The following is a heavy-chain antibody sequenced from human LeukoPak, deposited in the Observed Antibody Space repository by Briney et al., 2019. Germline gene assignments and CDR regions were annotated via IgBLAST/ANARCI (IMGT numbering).Heavy chain of an antibody. J-gene: IGHJ1*01. CDR2: TNTDGSST. V-gene: IGHV3-74*03. D-gene: IGHD4-23*01. Sequence: GGSLRLSCAASGFTFSSYWMHWVRHAPGKGRGWVSGTNTDGSSTMYADSVKGRFTIARDNAKNTLYLQMNSLRAEDTAVYYCYGANAEHWGQGTLVTVSS. CDR1: GFTFSSYW. CDR3: YGANAEH.